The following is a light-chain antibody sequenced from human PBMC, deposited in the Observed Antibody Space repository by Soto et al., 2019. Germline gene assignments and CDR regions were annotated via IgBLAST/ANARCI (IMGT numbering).Light chain of an antibody. CDR2: GAS. Sequence: EIVLTQSPGTLSLSPGESATLSCRASQSVDRNYLAWYQQRPGQAPRLLIYGASSRATGIPPRFSGSGSGTKFVLTIRGLEAEDLAVYYCHQFASTPRTFGQRTKVETK. V-gene: IGKV3-20*01. J-gene: IGKJ1*01. CDR3: HQFASTPRT. CDR1: QSVDRNY.